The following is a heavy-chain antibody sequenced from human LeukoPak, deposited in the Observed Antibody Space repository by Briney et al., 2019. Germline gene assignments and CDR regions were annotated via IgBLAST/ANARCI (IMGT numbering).Heavy chain of an antibody. V-gene: IGHV1-69*01. Sequence: SVKVSCKASGGTFSSYAISWVRQAPGQGLEWMGGIILIFGTANYAQKFQGRVTITADESTSTAYMELSSLRSEDTAVYYCARSEGQYSSGWYDSNRRKVYYFDYWGQGTLVTVSS. CDR2: IILIFGTA. J-gene: IGHJ4*02. CDR3: ARSEGQYSSGWYDSNRRKVYYFDY. D-gene: IGHD6-19*01. CDR1: GGTFSSYA.